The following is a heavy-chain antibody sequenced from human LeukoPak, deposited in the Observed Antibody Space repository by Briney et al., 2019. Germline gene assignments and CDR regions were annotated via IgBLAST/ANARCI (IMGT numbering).Heavy chain of an antibody. J-gene: IGHJ4*02. CDR1: GYTFTNYG. D-gene: IGHD1-7*01. CDR3: ARGSNWNYGAGYFDY. Sequence: ASVKVSCKASGYTFTNYGISWVRQAPGQGLEWMGWISAYNGNTNYAQKLQGRVTMTTDTSTSTAYMELSSLRSEDTAVYYCARGSNWNYGAGYFDYWGQGTLVTVSS. CDR2: ISAYNGNT. V-gene: IGHV1-18*01.